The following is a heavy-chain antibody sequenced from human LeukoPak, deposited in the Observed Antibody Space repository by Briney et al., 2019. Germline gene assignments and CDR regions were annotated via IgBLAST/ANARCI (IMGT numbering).Heavy chain of an antibody. CDR1: GFTFKNYE. D-gene: IGHD6-6*01. V-gene: IGHV3-48*03. CDR2: ISSSGSTI. CDR3: VRDPEYASSSGDFDY. Sequence: GGSLRLSCAASGFTFKNYEMNWIRQAPGKRLEWISYISSSGSTIYYADSVEGRFTISRDNAKKSLYLQMNGVRAEDTAVYYCVRDPEYASSSGDFDYWGQGTLVTVSS. J-gene: IGHJ4*02.